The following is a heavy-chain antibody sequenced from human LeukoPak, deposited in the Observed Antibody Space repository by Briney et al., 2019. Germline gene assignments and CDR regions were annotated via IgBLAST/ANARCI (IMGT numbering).Heavy chain of an antibody. D-gene: IGHD3-10*01. Sequence: PSETLSLTCTVSGGPISSYYWSWIRQPPGKGLEWIGYIYYSGSTNYNPSLKSRVTISVDTSKNQFSLKLSSVTAADTAVYYCARGDYYGSGRDYWGQGTLVTVSS. V-gene: IGHV4-59*01. CDR3: ARGDYYGSGRDY. J-gene: IGHJ4*02. CDR1: GGPISSYY. CDR2: IYYSGST.